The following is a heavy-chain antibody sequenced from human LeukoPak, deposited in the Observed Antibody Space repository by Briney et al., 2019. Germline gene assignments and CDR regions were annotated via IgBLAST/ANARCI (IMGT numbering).Heavy chain of an antibody. CDR2: IYYSGST. CDR1: GGSISSYY. J-gene: IGHJ4*02. CDR3: ARDAYYYGSGNTLGY. D-gene: IGHD3-10*01. Sequence: KPSETLSLTCTVSGGSISSYYWSWIRQPPGKGLEWTGYIYYSGSTNYNPSLKSRVTISVDTSKNQFSLKLSSVTAADTAVYYCARDAYYYGSGNTLGYWGQGTLVTVSS. V-gene: IGHV4-59*01.